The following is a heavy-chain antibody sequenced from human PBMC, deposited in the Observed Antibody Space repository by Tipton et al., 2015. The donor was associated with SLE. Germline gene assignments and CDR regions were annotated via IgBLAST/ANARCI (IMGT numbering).Heavy chain of an antibody. CDR1: GSTFTSYA. V-gene: IGHV7-4-1*02. CDR3: ARPGGRYCTGGVCYFDY. J-gene: IGHJ4*02. CDR2: INTNTGNP. Sequence: QLVQSGAEVKKPGASLKGSCKASGSTFTSYAMHWVRQDPGQRLEWMGWINTNTGNPTYAQGFTGRFVFSLDTSVSTAYLQISSLKAEDTAVYYCARPGGRYCTGGVCYFDYWGQGTLVTVSS. D-gene: IGHD2-8*02.